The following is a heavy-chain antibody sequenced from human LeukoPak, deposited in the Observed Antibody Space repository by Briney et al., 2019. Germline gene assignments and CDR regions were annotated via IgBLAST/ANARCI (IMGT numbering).Heavy chain of an antibody. J-gene: IGHJ6*03. CDR1: GGTFSSYA. CDR2: IIPIFGTA. Sequence: ASVKVSCKASGGTFSSYAINWVRQAPGQGLEWVGRIIPIFGTANYAQKFQGRVTITTDESTSTAYMELSSLRSEDTAVYYCARGVSGYQGYHNMDVWDKGTTVTVSS. CDR3: ARGVSGYQGYHNMDV. V-gene: IGHV1-69*05. D-gene: IGHD3-22*01.